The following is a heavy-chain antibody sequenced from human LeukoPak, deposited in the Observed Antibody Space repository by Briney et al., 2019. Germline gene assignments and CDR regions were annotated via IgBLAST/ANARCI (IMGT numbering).Heavy chain of an antibody. Sequence: GGSLRLSCAASGFTFSSYAMSWVRQAPGKGLEWVSANSGSGGSTYYADSVKGRFTISRDNSKNTLYLQMNSLRAEDTAVYYCAKDRRITMIVVTDAFDIWGQGTMVTVSS. CDR1: GFTFSSYA. V-gene: IGHV3-23*01. D-gene: IGHD3-22*01. J-gene: IGHJ3*02. CDR3: AKDRRITMIVVTDAFDI. CDR2: NSGSGGST.